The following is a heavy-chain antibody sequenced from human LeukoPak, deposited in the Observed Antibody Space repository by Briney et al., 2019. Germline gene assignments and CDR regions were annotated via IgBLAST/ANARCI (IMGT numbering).Heavy chain of an antibody. CDR3: ARERSRGYSYGRNWFDH. D-gene: IGHD5-18*01. J-gene: IGHJ5*02. CDR1: GGSISSGDYC. CDR2: IYYSRST. V-gene: IGHV4-30-4*01. Sequence: PSQTLSLTCTVSGGSISSGDYCWSWLPQPPGKGLEWIVYIYYSRSTYYHPPLKSRVTISVDTSKNQFSLKMSSVNGADTAVYYCARERSRGYSYGRNWFDHWGQGTLVTVSS.